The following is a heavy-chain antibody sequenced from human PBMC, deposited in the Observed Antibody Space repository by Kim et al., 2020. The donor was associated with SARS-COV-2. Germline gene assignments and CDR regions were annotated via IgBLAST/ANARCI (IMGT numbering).Heavy chain of an antibody. Sequence: GGSLRLSCAASGFTFSRYSMNWVRQAPGKGLEWVASISSGSDYIFYADSVRGRFTVCRDNAKNSLYLQMDSLRAGDTATYYCGRSLDYWGQGALVTVSS. V-gene: IGHV3-21*06. CDR1: GFTFSRYS. CDR3: GRSLDY. CDR2: ISSGSDYI. J-gene: IGHJ4*02.